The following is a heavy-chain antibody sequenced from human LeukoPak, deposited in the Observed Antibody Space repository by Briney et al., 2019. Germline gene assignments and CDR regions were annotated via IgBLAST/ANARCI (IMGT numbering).Heavy chain of an antibody. D-gene: IGHD6-13*01. CDR1: GVSISSYY. J-gene: IGHJ3*02. CDR3: ARDLYSSRTNDAFVI. Sequence: SETLSLTCTVSGVSISSYYWSWIRQPAGKGLEWIGRIYYSGSTYYNPSLKSRVTISVDTSKNQFSLKLSSVTAADTAVYYCARDLYSSRTNDAFVIWGQGTMVTVSS. CDR2: IYYSGST. V-gene: IGHV4-4*07.